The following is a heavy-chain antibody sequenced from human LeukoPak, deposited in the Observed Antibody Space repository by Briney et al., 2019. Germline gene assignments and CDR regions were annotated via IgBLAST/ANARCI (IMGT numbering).Heavy chain of an antibody. CDR2: IKQDGGEK. D-gene: IGHD3-16*01. Sequence: GGSLRLSCAASGFTFSSYWMTWVRQAPGKGLEWVANIKQDGGEKYYLDSVKGRFTISRDNAKNSLYLQMNSLRAEDTAVYYCSRVSGGVLIFFRGQGTLVTVSS. V-gene: IGHV3-7*03. CDR1: GFTFSSYW. CDR3: SRVSGGVLIFF. J-gene: IGHJ4*02.